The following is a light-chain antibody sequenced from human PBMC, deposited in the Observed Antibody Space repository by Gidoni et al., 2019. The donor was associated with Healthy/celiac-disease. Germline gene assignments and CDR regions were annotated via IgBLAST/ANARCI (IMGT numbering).Light chain of an antibody. CDR2: DAS. CDR3: QQYNNWPRLT. V-gene: IGKV3-15*01. J-gene: IGKJ4*01. Sequence: EIVMTQSPASLSVPPGERATLSLSASQSVSSNLAGYHQKPGQAPRLLLYDASTSATGIPARFSGSGSGAEFTLTISSLLSEDFAVYYCQQYNNWPRLTFGGGTKVEIK. CDR1: QSVSSN.